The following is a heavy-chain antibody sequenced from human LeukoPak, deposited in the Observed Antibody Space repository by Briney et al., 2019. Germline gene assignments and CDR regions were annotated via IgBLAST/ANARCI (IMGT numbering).Heavy chain of an antibody. CDR2: INHSGST. J-gene: IGHJ4*02. CDR1: GFTFSNYA. Sequence: GSLRLSCAASGFTFSNYAMSWVRQAPGKGLEWIGEINHSGSTNYNPSLESRVTISVDTSKNQFSLNLSSVTAADTAVYYCARASQYYYDSSGYPLFDYWGQGTLVTVSS. CDR3: ARASQYYYDSSGYPLFDY. D-gene: IGHD3-22*01. V-gene: IGHV4-34*01.